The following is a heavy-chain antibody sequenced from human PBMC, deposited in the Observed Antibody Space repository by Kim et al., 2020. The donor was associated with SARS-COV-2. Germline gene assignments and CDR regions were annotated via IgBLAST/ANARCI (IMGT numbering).Heavy chain of an antibody. CDR1: GGSISTNTYF. J-gene: IGHJ5*02. CDR3: ARHELTFVDLFDWRKSNWFDP. V-gene: IGHV4-39*01. Sequence: SETLSLTCTVSGGSISTNTYFWGWIRQPPGKGLEWIGSISYIGSTYYNPSVKSRVTFFVDTSKNQFSLKLSSVTAADTAVYYCARHELTFVDLFDWRKSNWFDPWSQGTLVTVSS. D-gene: IGHD3-16*02. CDR2: ISYIGST.